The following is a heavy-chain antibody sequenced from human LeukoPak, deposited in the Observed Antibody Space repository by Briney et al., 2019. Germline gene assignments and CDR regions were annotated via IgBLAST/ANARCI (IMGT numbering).Heavy chain of an antibody. CDR1: GFTFSSYG. Sequence: GGSLRLSCAASGFTFSSYGMHWVRQAPGKGLEWVAVISYDGSNKYYADSVKGRFTISRDNSKNTLYLQMNSPRAEDTAVYYCAKDGNYGDYVPPSHFDYWGQGTLVTVSS. V-gene: IGHV3-30*18. CDR2: ISYDGSNK. D-gene: IGHD4-17*01. J-gene: IGHJ4*02. CDR3: AKDGNYGDYVPPSHFDY.